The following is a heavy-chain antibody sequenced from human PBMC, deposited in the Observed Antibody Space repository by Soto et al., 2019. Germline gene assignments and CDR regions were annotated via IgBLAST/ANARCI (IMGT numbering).Heavy chain of an antibody. V-gene: IGHV3-9*01. CDR1: GFNFDDHV. Sequence: GGSLRLSCVASGFNFDDHVMHWVRQVPGKGLEWVGHINWDGYSIGYGGSVRGRFTISRDNAKNTLYLQMNSLRREDTALYYCARSWSGSTSGRVDVWGQGTTVTVSS. CDR3: ARSWSGSTSGRVDV. D-gene: IGHD3-3*01. J-gene: IGHJ6*02. CDR2: INWDGYSI.